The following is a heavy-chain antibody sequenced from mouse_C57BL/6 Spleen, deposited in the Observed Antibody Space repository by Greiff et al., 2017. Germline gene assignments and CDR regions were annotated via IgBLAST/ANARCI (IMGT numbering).Heavy chain of an antibody. CDR3: ARDPYDSYAMDY. CDR1: GFTFSSYA. CDR2: ISDGGSYT. J-gene: IGHJ4*01. Sequence: EVKLVESGGGLVKPGGSLKLSCAASGFTFSSYAMSWVRQTPEKRLEWVATISDGGSYTYYPDNVKGRFTISRDNAKNNLYLQMSHLKSEDTAMYYCARDPYDSYAMDYWGQGTSVTVSS. V-gene: IGHV5-4*01.